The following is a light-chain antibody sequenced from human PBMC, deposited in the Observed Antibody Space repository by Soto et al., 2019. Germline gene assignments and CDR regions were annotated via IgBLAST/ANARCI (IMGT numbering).Light chain of an antibody. CDR1: SSDVGGYNY. Sequence: QSALTQPASVSGSPGQSITISCTGTSSDVGGYNYVSWYQQHPGKAPKLMIYEVSNRPSGVSNRFSGSKSGNTASLTISGLQAEDEVDYYCSSYTSSTTHYVFGTGTKLTLL. V-gene: IGLV2-14*01. CDR3: SSYTSSTTHYV. J-gene: IGLJ1*01. CDR2: EVS.